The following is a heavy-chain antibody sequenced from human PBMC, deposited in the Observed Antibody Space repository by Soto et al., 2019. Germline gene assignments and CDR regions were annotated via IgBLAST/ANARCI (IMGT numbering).Heavy chain of an antibody. D-gene: IGHD2-2*01. Sequence: ASVKVSCKVSGYTLTELSMHWVRQAPGKGLEWMGGFDPEDGETIYAQKFQGRVTMTEDTSTDTAYMELSSLRSEDTAVYYCATALLGYCSSTSCHHNWFDPWGQGTLVTVSS. CDR3: ATALLGYCSSTSCHHNWFDP. V-gene: IGHV1-24*01. CDR1: GYTLTELS. CDR2: FDPEDGET. J-gene: IGHJ5*02.